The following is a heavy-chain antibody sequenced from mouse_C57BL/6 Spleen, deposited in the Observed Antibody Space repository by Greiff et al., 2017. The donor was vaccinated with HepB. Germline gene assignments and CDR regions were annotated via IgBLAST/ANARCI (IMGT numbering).Heavy chain of an antibody. CDR2: IRLKSDNYAT. Sequence: EVMLVESGGGLVQPGGSMKLSCVASGFTFSNYWMNWVRQSPEKGLEWVAQIRLKSDNYATHYAESVKGRFTISRDDSKSSVYLQMNNLRAEDTGIYYCTEGYGSSYVDYWGQGTTLTVSS. J-gene: IGHJ2*01. CDR3: TEGYGSSYVDY. V-gene: IGHV6-3*01. CDR1: GFTFSNYW. D-gene: IGHD1-1*01.